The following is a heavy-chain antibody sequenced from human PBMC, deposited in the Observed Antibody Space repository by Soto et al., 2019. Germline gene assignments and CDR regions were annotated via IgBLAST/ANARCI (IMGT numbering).Heavy chain of an antibody. Sequence: GASVKVSCKASGYTFTSYGISWVRQAPGQGLEWMGWISAYNGNTNYAQKLQGRVTMTTDTSTSTAYMELRSLGSDDTAVYYCASGWFGGFVYYFDYWGQGTLVTVSS. CDR2: ISAYNGNT. CDR3: ASGWFGGFVYYFDY. J-gene: IGHJ4*02. V-gene: IGHV1-18*01. D-gene: IGHD3-10*01. CDR1: GYTFTSYG.